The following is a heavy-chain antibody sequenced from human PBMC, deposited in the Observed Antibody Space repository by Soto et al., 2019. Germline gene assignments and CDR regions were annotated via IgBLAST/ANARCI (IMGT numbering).Heavy chain of an antibody. J-gene: IGHJ6*02. CDR1: GFRFSTYD. D-gene: IGHD4-4*01. CDR3: VRQAKLTTVTANVGYYYGLDV. Sequence: DVQLLESGGGLVQPGGSLRLSCAASGFRFSTYDMSWVRQAPGKGLEWVSVMSGSGSGTYYADSVKGRFTISRDNCKKALYLQMNGLRAEETAVYYCVRQAKLTTVTANVGYYYGLDVWGQGTTVTVS. V-gene: IGHV3-23*01. CDR2: MSGSGSGT.